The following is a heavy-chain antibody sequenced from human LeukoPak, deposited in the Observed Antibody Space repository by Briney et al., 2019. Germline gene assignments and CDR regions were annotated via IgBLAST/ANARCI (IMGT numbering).Heavy chain of an antibody. J-gene: IGHJ4*02. D-gene: IGHD2-15*01. V-gene: IGHV3-30*02. Sequence: GGSLRLSCAASGFTFSSYGMHWVPQAPGKGLEWVAFIRYDGSNKYYADSVKGRFTISRDNSKNTLYLQMNSLRAEDTAVYYCAKLDVVAAPFDYWGQGTLVTVSS. CDR3: AKLDVVAAPFDY. CDR1: GFTFSSYG. CDR2: IRYDGSNK.